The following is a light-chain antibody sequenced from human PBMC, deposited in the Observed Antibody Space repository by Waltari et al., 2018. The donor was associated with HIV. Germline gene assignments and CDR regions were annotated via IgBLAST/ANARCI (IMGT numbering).Light chain of an antibody. CDR2: DAS. Sequence: EIVLAQSPATLSLSPGERATLSCRASHSVSDYLAWYQQKPGQPPRLLIYDASNRAAGIPARFSGSGSGTDFTLTISSLQPEDFAVYYCQQDYNLPWTFGQGTKVEIK. CDR1: HSVSDY. J-gene: IGKJ1*01. CDR3: QQDYNLPWT. V-gene: IGKV3-11*01.